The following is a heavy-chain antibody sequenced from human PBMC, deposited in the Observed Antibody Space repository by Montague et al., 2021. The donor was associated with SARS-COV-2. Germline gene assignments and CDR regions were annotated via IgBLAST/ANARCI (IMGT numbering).Heavy chain of an antibody. D-gene: IGHD2-15*01. Sequence: SETLSLTCTSSGASITSSYRRCIRQPPSNQLESFADISYNKSTNYNPSLTSRVTMSVDTSKNQSSLKVNSVTAADTAVYYCARHYSATLPAVYWGQGSLVTVSS. J-gene: IGHJ4*02. CDR3: ARHYSATLPAVY. CDR1: GASITSSY. V-gene: IGHV4-59*08. CDR2: ISYNKST.